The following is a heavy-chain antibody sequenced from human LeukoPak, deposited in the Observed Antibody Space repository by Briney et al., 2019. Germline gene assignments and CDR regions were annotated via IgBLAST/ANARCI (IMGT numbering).Heavy chain of an antibody. D-gene: IGHD4-17*01. CDR3: ARWDDYGDFRTSYYFDY. CDR2: IYPGDSDT. V-gene: IGHV5-51*01. Sequence: GESLKISCKGSGYSFTSYWIGWVRQMPGKGLEWMGIIYPGDSDTRYSPSFQGQVTISADKSISTAYLQWSSLQASDTAMYYCARWDDYGDFRTSYYFDYWGQGTLVTVSS. CDR1: GYSFTSYW. J-gene: IGHJ4*02.